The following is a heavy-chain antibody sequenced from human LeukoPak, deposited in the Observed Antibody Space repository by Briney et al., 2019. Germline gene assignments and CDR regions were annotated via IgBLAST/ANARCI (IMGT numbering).Heavy chain of an antibody. Sequence: SETLSLTCAVYGVSFSGYHWVWIRQPPGKGLEGIGSIYHSGRTYYNPSLKSRVTISVDTTKNQFSLKLSSVTAADTAVYYCARAPSDSSGYSSYYYYMDVWGKGTTVTVSS. CDR3: ARAPSDSSGYSSYYYYMDV. D-gene: IGHD3-22*01. CDR1: GVSFSGYH. J-gene: IGHJ6*03. V-gene: IGHV4-38-2*01. CDR2: IYHSGRT.